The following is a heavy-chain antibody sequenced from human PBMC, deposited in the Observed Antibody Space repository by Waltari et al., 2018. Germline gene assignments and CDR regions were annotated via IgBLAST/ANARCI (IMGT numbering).Heavy chain of an antibody. CDR2: ISRSSSYI. Sequence: EVQLVESGGGLVKPGGSLRLSCAASGFTFSSHRMNWVRQAPGKGLEWVSSISRSSSYIYYADSVKGRFTISRDNAKNSLYLQMNSLRAEDTAVYYCAREGGDYRYWFDPWGQGTLVTVSS. CDR3: AREGGDYRYWFDP. J-gene: IGHJ5*02. CDR1: GFTFSSHR. V-gene: IGHV3-21*01. D-gene: IGHD4-17*01.